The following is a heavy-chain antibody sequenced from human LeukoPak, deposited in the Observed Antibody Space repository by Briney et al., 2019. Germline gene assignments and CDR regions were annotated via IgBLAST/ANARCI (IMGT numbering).Heavy chain of an antibody. CDR3: ANRGRYYFDY. CDR2: ISGSGGGT. Sequence: PGGSLRLSCAASGFTFSSYAMSWVRQAPGKGLEWVSTISGSGGGTYYADSVKGRFTISRDNSKNTLYLQMISLRAEDTAVYYCANRGRYYFDYWGQGALVAVSS. V-gene: IGHV3-23*01. CDR1: GFTFSSYA. D-gene: IGHD3-10*01. J-gene: IGHJ4*02.